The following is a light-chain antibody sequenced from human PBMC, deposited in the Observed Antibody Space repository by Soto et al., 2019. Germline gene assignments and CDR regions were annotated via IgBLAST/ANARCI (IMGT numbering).Light chain of an antibody. CDR3: QQYNSDSYT. V-gene: IGKV1-5*01. CDR2: AAS. CDR1: QRVSTW. J-gene: IGKJ1*01. Sequence: DIHISPTPPTLSPPLVDTDTITFRASQRVSTWLAWYQQKPGKVPKVIIYAASSLERGVPSRFSGSGSGTDFTLIISSLQPDDVATYYCQQYNSDSYTFGQGTKVDIK.